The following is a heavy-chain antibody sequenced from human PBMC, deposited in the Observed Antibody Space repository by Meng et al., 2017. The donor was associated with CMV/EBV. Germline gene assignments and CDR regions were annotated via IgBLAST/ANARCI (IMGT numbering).Heavy chain of an antibody. V-gene: IGHV1-2*02. CDR2: INANSGGT. CDR1: GYTFTGYY. Sequence: ASVKVSRKASGYTFTGYYMHWVRQAPGQGLEWMGWINANSGGTNYAVKFQGRVTMTRDTSITTAYMELSRLRSDDTAVYYCARVTDFWSTPWGFDPWGQGTLVTVSS. D-gene: IGHD3-3*01. CDR3: ARVTDFWSTPWGFDP. J-gene: IGHJ5*01.